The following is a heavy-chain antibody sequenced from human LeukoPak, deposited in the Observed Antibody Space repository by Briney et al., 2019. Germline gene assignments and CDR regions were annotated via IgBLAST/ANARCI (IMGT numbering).Heavy chain of an antibody. CDR1: GGTFSSYA. J-gene: IGHJ4*02. CDR3: ARDSSGWYYDY. V-gene: IGHV1-69*06. D-gene: IGHD6-19*01. Sequence: ASVKVSFKASGGTFSSYAITWLRQPPGQGLEWMGGIIPIFGTANYAQKFQVRVTITANKSTSTAYMELSSLRSEDTAVYYCARDSSGWYYDYWGQGTLVTVSS. CDR2: IIPIFGTA.